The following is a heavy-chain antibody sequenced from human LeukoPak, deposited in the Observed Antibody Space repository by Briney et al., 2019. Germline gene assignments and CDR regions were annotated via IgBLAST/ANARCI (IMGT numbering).Heavy chain of an antibody. J-gene: IGHJ4*02. CDR2: IYTSGST. CDR1: GGSISSGSYY. Sequence: TLCLTCTVSGGSISSGSYYWSWIRQPAGKGLEGIGRIYTSGSTNYNPSLKSRVTIPVDTSKNQSSLTLSSVTAADTAVYYCARGVVTAMVSDYWGQGTLVTVSS. V-gene: IGHV4-61*02. D-gene: IGHD5-18*01. CDR3: ARGVVTAMVSDY.